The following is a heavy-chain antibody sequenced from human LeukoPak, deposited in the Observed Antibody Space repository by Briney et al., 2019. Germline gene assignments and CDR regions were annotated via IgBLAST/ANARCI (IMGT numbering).Heavy chain of an antibody. CDR2: IIPIFGIA. J-gene: IGHJ4*02. V-gene: IGHV1-69*04. CDR1: GGTFISYA. CDR3: ASGYCSGGSCYFLY. Sequence: SVKVSCKPSGGTFISYAISWVRQAPGQGLEWMGRIIPIFGIANYAQKFQGRVTITADKSTSTAYMELSSLRSEDTAVYYCASGYCSGGSCYFLYWGQGTLVTGSS. D-gene: IGHD2-15*01.